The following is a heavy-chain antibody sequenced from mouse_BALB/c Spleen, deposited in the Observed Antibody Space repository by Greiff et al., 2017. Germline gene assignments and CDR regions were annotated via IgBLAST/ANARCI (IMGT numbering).Heavy chain of an antibody. V-gene: IGHV14-3*02. CDR3: ASHLYYYGSSYYAMDY. Sequence: VQLQQSGAELVKPGASVKLSCTACGFNIKDTYMHWVKQRPEQGLEWIGRIDPANGNTKYDPKFQGKATITADTSSNTAYLQLSSLTSEDTAVYYCASHLYYYGSSYYAMDYWGQGTSVTVSS. J-gene: IGHJ4*01. D-gene: IGHD1-1*01. CDR1: GFNIKDTY. CDR2: IDPANGNT.